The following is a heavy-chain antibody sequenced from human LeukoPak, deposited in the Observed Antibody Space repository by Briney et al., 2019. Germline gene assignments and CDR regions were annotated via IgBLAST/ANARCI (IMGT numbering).Heavy chain of an antibody. Sequence: GGSLRLSCAASGFTFSSYAMSWVRQAPGKGLEWVSAISGSGGSTYYADSVKGRFTISRDNSKNTLYLQMNSLRAEDTAVYYCASRFFSSTSDPRGHLVAFDIWGQGTMVTVSS. CDR1: GFTFSSYA. CDR2: ISGSGGST. J-gene: IGHJ3*02. CDR3: ASRFFSSTSDPRGHLVAFDI. D-gene: IGHD2-2*01. V-gene: IGHV3-23*01.